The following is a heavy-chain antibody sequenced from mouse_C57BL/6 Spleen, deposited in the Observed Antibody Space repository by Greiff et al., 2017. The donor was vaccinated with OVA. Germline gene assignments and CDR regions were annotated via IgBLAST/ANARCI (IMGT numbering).Heavy chain of an antibody. Sequence: VQLQQPGTELVKPGASVKLSCKASGYTFTSYWMHWVKQRPGQGLEWIGYINPSNGGTNYNEKFKSKATLTVDKSSSTAYMQLSSLTSADAAVYYGARGSYYGGGRYAMDYWGQGTSVTVSS. V-gene: IGHV1-53*01. CDR2: INPSNGGT. D-gene: IGHD1-1*01. CDR1: GYTFTSYW. CDR3: ARGSYYGGGRYAMDY. J-gene: IGHJ4*01.